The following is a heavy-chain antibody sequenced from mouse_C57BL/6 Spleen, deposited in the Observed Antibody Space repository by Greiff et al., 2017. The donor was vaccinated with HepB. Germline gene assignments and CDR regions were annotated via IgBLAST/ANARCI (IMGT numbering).Heavy chain of an antibody. D-gene: IGHD2-4*01. Sequence: VQLQQSGPELVKPGASVKISCKASGYTFTDYYMNWVKQSHGKSLEWIGDINPNNGGTSYNQKFKGKATLTVDKSSSTAYMELRSLTSEDSAVYYCARSDYDYDGCWFAYWGQGTLVTVSA. CDR2: INPNNGGT. V-gene: IGHV1-26*01. CDR3: ARSDYDYDGCWFAY. CDR1: GYTFTDYY. J-gene: IGHJ3*01.